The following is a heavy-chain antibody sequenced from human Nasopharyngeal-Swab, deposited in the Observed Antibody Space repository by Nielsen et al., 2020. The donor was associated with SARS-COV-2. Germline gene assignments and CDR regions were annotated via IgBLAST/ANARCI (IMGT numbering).Heavy chain of an antibody. J-gene: IGHJ2*01. CDR1: GFTFSSYS. D-gene: IGHD3-22*01. Sequence: GESLKISCAASGFTFSSYSMNWVRRAPGTGLEWVSSISSSSSYIYYADSVKGRFTISRDNAKNSLYLQMNSLRAEDTAVYYCARTDSSGYWSIGGRYWYFDLWGRGTLVTVSS. V-gene: IGHV3-21*01. CDR3: ARTDSSGYWSIGGRYWYFDL. CDR2: ISSSSSYI.